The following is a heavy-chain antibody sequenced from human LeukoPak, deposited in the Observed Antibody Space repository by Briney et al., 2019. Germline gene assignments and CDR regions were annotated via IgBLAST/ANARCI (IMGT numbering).Heavy chain of an antibody. V-gene: IGHV3-21*01. J-gene: IGHJ3*02. Sequence: GGSLRLSCAASGFTFSSYSMNWVRQAPGKGLEWVSSISSSSSYIYYADSVKGRLTISRDNAKNSLYLQMNSLRAEDTAVYYCAREAPDSSSGEPGGAFDIWGQGTMVTVSS. CDR1: GFTFSSYS. CDR3: AREAPDSSSGEPGGAFDI. D-gene: IGHD6-13*01. CDR2: ISSSSSYI.